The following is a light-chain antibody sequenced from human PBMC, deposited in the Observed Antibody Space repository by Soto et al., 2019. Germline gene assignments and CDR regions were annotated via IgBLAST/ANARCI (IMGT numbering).Light chain of an antibody. CDR2: LGS. CDR3: MQALQTPLT. Sequence: DIVVPQSPLSLPVTPGEPASISCRSSQSLLHINGYNYLDWYLQKPGQSPKLLIYLGSNRASGVPDRFSGSGSGTDFTLKISRVEAEDVGVYYYMQALQTPLTFGGGTKVDI. V-gene: IGKV2-28*01. J-gene: IGKJ4*01. CDR1: QSLLHINGYNY.